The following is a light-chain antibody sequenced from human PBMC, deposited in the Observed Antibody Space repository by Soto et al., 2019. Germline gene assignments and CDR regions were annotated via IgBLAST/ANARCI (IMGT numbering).Light chain of an antibody. CDR2: EVV. CDR1: KNDIGVYDF. V-gene: IGLV2-8*01. J-gene: IGLJ1*01. CDR3: KSYAGSNTYV. Sequence: QSVQTQPPSASWSPGQSVTISCTGTKNDIGVYDFVSWYQHHPGKAPRLIIYEVVQRPSGVPDRFSGSKSGNTASLTVSGLQAADEADYFCKSYAGSNTYVFGSGTKVTVL.